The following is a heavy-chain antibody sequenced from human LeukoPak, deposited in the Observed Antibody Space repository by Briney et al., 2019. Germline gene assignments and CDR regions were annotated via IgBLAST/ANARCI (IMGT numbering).Heavy chain of an antibody. D-gene: IGHD6-6*01. CDR3: ARGISTQVDY. J-gene: IGHJ4*02. V-gene: IGHV3-21*01. CDR2: ISDSGSYI. CDR1: GFTFSSYG. Sequence: PGGSLRLSCAASGFTFSSYGMHWVRQAPGKGLEWVSSISDSGSYIYYADSVKGRFTISRDNARNSLYLQMNSLRAEDTAVYYCARGISTQVDYWGQGTLVSVSS.